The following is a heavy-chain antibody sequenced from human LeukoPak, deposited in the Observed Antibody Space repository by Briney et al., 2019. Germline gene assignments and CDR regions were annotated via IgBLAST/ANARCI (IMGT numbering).Heavy chain of an antibody. V-gene: IGHV3-23*01. D-gene: IGHD3-22*01. CDR1: GFTFSSYA. Sequence: PGGSLRLSCAASGFTFSSYAMSWVRQAPGKGLEWVSAISGSGGSTYYADSVKGRFTISRDNAKNSLYPLMDSLRTEDTAVYYCAATYYYDGSGDYWGQGTLVTVSS. CDR3: AATYYYDGSGDY. CDR2: ISGSGGST. J-gene: IGHJ4*02.